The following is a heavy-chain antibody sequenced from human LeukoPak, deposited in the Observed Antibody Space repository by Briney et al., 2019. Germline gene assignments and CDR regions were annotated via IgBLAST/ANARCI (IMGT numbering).Heavy chain of an antibody. CDR1: GYTFTGYY. J-gene: IGHJ6*03. CDR2: INPNSGGT. CDR3: AREYSSSSEPFYYYMDV. V-gene: IGHV1-2*02. Sequence: ASVKVSCKASGYTFTGYYMHWVRQAPGRGLEWMGWINPNSGGTNYAQKFQGRVTMTRDTSISTAYMELSRLRSDDTAVYYCAREYSSSSEPFYYYMDVWGKGTTVTVSS. D-gene: IGHD6-6*01.